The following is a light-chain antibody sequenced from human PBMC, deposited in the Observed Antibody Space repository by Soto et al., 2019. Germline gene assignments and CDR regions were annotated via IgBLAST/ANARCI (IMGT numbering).Light chain of an antibody. CDR1: QDIGNF. Sequence: EIQLTPSPSFVSASVGASVTITCRASQDIGNFLAWYHQKPGKAPKLLIYSASTLQSGVPSRFSGSGSAAEFSLAISSLQPEDFAAYFCQQLNNYPLTFGGGTKVDIK. CDR2: SAS. V-gene: IGKV1-9*01. J-gene: IGKJ4*01. CDR3: QQLNNYPLT.